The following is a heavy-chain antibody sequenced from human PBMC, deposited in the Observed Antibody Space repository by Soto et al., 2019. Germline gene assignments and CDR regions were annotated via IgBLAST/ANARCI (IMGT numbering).Heavy chain of an antibody. CDR2: IWYDGSNK. CDR1: GFTFSSYG. Sequence: GGSLRLSCAASGFTFSSYGMHWVRQAPGKGLEWVAVIWYDGSNKYYADSVKGRFTISRDNSKNTLYLQMNSLRAEDTAVYYCAREHSWRHYYYMDVWGKGTTVTVSS. CDR3: AREHSWRHYYYMDV. J-gene: IGHJ6*03. V-gene: IGHV3-33*01. D-gene: IGHD2-21*01.